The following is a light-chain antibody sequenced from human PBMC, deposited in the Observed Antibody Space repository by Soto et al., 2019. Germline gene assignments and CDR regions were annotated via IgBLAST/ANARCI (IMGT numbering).Light chain of an antibody. J-gene: IGLJ1*01. V-gene: IGLV2-14*01. CDR3: NSYTSSRAYV. Sequence: QSVLTQPASVSGSPGQSITISCSGTSSDVGGYEYVSWYQQHPGKAPKLLIYEVSNRPSGVSHRFSGSKSGSTASLTISGLQAEDGADYYCNSYTSSRAYVFGIGTKVTVL. CDR2: EVS. CDR1: SSDVGGYEY.